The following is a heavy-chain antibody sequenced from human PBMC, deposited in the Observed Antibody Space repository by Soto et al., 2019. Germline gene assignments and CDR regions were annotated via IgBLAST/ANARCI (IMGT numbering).Heavy chain of an antibody. CDR1: GGSISSGDYY. Sequence: KASETLSLTCTVSGGSISSGDYYWSLIRQPPGKGLEWIGYIYYSGSTYYNPSLKSRVTISVDTSNNQFSLKLSSVTAVDTAVYYCDRGFRFFEWFPDAFDIWGQGTLVTVSS. D-gene: IGHD3-3*01. CDR3: DRGFRFFEWFPDAFDI. J-gene: IGHJ3*02. CDR2: IYYSGST. V-gene: IGHV4-30-4*01.